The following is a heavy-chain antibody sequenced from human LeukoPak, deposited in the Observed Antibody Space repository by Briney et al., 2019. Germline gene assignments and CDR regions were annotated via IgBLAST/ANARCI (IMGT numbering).Heavy chain of an antibody. V-gene: IGHV1-18*01. CDR3: ARSLGIAAAGINWFDP. D-gene: IGHD6-13*01. J-gene: IGHJ5*02. Sequence: ATVKVSCKASGYTFTSYGISWVRQAPGQGLEWMGWISAYNGNTNYAQKLQGRVTMTTDTSTSTAHMELRSLRSDDTAVYYCARSLGIAAAGINWFDPWGQGTLVTVSS. CDR1: GYTFTSYG. CDR2: ISAYNGNT.